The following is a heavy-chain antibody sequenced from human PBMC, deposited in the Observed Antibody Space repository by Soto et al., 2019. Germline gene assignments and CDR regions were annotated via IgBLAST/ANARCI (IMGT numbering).Heavy chain of an antibody. D-gene: IGHD6-19*01. CDR1: GYIFTDYY. Sequence: ASVKVSCKASGYIFTDYYVHWVRQAPGQGLECMGWINPDKDGTNYAQKFQDRVSMTRDTSMSSVYMELSGLRSDDTATYYRARVYTSSFSSDYWGQGTTVTVSS. CDR2: INPDKDGT. CDR3: ARVYTSSFSSDY. J-gene: IGHJ4*02. V-gene: IGHV1-2*02.